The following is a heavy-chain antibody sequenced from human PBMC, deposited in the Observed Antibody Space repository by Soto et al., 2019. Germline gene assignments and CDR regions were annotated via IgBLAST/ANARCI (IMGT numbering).Heavy chain of an antibody. CDR2: IYHTGST. Sequence: SETLSLTCAVSGGSISTMDWWTWVRQPPGKGLQWIGEIYHTGSTNYNPSLQSRVTISIDESRTSFSLNLDSVTAADTAVYYCAARRDGGPVWGQGTLVTAPQ. CDR3: AARRDGGPV. D-gene: IGHD4-17*01. V-gene: IGHV4-4*02. CDR1: GGSISTMDW. J-gene: IGHJ4*02.